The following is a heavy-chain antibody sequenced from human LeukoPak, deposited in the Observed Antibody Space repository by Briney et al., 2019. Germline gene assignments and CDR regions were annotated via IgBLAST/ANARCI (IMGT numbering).Heavy chain of an antibody. V-gene: IGHV3-72*01. CDR1: VFTFSDHY. CDR3: GRIAINANNGMDV. Sequence: GGCLRLSCAAPVFTFSDHYIDWVRQAPGKGLGGVGRRRNKDSSYNTEYAASVDGRFTISRDVSESSLYLQMNSLRTEDTAVYYCGRIAINANNGMDVWGQGTTVTVSS. D-gene: IGHD1/OR15-1a*01. CDR2: RRNKDSSYNT. J-gene: IGHJ6*02.